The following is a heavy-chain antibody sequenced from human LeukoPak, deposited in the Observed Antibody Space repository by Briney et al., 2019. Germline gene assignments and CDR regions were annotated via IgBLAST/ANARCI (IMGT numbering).Heavy chain of an antibody. D-gene: IGHD3-16*01. V-gene: IGHV4-34*01. CDR2: INHSGST. Sequence: PGGSLRLSCAASGFTFSSYAMSWIRQPPGKGLEWIGEINHSGSTNYNPSLKSRVTISVDTSKNQFSLKLSSVTAADTAVYYCARGGRGSGVAFDIWGQGTMVTVSS. CDR1: GFTFSSYA. J-gene: IGHJ3*02. CDR3: ARGGRGSGVAFDI.